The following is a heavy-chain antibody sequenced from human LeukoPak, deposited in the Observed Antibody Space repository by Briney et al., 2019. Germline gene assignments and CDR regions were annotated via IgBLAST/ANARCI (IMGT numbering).Heavy chain of an antibody. CDR2: IYYSGST. D-gene: IGHD2-21*02. V-gene: IGHV4-38-2*02. Sequence: SETLSLTCSVSGYSIRSGYYWGWIRQPPGKGLEWIGSIYYSGSTYYNPSLKSRVTISVDTSKNQFSLKLSSVTAADTAVYYCARAYCGGDCYSVVTNWFDPWGQGTLVTVSS. J-gene: IGHJ5*02. CDR1: GYSIRSGYY. CDR3: ARAYCGGDCYSVVTNWFDP.